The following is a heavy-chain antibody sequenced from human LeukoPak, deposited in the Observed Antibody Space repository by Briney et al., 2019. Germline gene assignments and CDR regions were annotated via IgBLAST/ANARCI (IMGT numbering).Heavy chain of an antibody. Sequence: SETLALTCTVSGGSISSSSYYWGWVRQPPGKGLEWIGSIYYSGRTNYNPSLKSRVTVSVDTSKNQLSLKLTSVTAADTAVYYCARGSAMARAVDYWGQGTLVTVSS. V-gene: IGHV4-39*07. CDR2: IYYSGRT. D-gene: IGHD5-18*01. J-gene: IGHJ4*02. CDR3: ARGSAMARAVDY. CDR1: GGSISSSSYY.